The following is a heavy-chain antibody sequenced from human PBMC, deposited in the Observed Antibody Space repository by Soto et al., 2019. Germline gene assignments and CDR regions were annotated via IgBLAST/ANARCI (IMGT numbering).Heavy chain of an antibody. J-gene: IGHJ4*02. Sequence: QVQLVESGGGVVQPGRSLRLSCAASGFSFSSYGIHWVRQAPGKGLEWVALISNDGGDKNFADSVKGRFTVSRDNSRNKVYLEMNSRRIEDTAVYYCASRLHLSGSGWYHFDSWGQGTLVTVSS. CDR2: ISNDGGDK. CDR3: ASRLHLSGSGWYHFDS. D-gene: IGHD6-19*01. V-gene: IGHV3-33*01. CDR1: GFSFSSYG.